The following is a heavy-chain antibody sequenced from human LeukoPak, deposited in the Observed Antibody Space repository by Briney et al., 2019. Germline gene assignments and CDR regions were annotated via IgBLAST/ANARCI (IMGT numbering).Heavy chain of an antibody. D-gene: IGHD3-10*01. CDR2: INSDGTTT. V-gene: IGHV3-74*01. CDR3: ARGYLTLVRGVTPFDY. J-gene: IGHJ4*02. Sequence: GGSLRLSCAASGFTLSTYWMHWVRQAPGKGLVWVSRINSDGTTTTYADSVKGRFTISRDNAKNSLYLQMSSLRDEDTAVYYCARGYLTLVRGVTPFDYWGQGTLVTVSS. CDR1: GFTLSTYW.